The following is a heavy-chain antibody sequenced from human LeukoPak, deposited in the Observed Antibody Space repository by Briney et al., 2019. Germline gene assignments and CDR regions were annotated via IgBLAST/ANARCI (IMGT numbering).Heavy chain of an antibody. CDR1: GYTFTSYG. CDR2: ISAYNGNT. J-gene: IGHJ4*02. Sequence: ASVKVSCKASGYTFTSYGISWVRQAPGQGLEWMGWISAYNGNTNYAQKLQGRVTMTTDTSTSTAYMELRSLRSDDTAVYYCARDRYSSGWSPNDYWGQGALVTVSS. CDR3: ARDRYSSGWSPNDY. V-gene: IGHV1-18*01. D-gene: IGHD6-19*01.